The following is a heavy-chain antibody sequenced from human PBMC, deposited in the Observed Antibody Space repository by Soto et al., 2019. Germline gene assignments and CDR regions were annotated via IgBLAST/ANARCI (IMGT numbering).Heavy chain of an antibody. CDR3: ARERIRFLEWLLYRAHDAFDI. V-gene: IGHV4-30-4*01. J-gene: IGHJ3*02. Sequence: SETLSLTCTVSGGSISSGDYYWSWIRQPPGKGLEWIGYIYYSGSTYYNPSLKSRATISVDTSKNQFSLKLSSVTAADTAVYYCARERIRFLEWLLYRAHDAFDIWGQGTMVTVSS. CDR2: IYYSGST. CDR1: GGSISSGDYY. D-gene: IGHD3-3*01.